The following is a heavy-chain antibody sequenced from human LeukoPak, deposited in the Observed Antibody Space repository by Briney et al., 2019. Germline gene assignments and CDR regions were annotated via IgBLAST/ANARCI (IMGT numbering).Heavy chain of an antibody. CDR2: INTDGSST. J-gene: IGHJ4*02. CDR3: AGHYSNYNFDY. Sequence: PGGSLRLSCAASGFTFSSYWMHWVRQAPGKGLVWVSRINTDGSSTSYADSVKGRFTISRDNAKNSLYLQMKSLRAEDTAVYYCAGHYSNYNFDYWGQGTLVTVSS. CDR1: GFTFSSYW. D-gene: IGHD4-11*01. V-gene: IGHV3-74*01.